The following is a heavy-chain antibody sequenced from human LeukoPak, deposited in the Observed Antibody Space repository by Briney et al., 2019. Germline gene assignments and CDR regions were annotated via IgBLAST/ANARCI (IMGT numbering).Heavy chain of an antibody. CDR1: GYTITNNY. J-gene: IGHJ3*02. Sequence: ASVKVSCKASGYTITNNYMHWVRQAPRQGLEWMGWINPNSGATTYAHKFQGRVTMTRDTAISTAYRELSRPRSDDTAVYYCARVYCSGGSCYKGGNDAFDIWGQGTMVTVSS. D-gene: IGHD2-15*01. V-gene: IGHV1-2*07. CDR3: ARVYCSGGSCYKGGNDAFDI. CDR2: INPNSGAT.